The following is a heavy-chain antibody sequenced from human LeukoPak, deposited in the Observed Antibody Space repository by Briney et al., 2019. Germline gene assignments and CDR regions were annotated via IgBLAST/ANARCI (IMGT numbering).Heavy chain of an antibody. Sequence: SETLSLTCTVSGGSISSGYYWGWIRQPPGKGLEWIGSIYHSGSTYYSPSLKSRVTISVDTSKNQFSLKLSSVTAADTAVYYCARVDTYDYYDSSGSPKRAFDYWGQGTLVTVSS. CDR3: ARVDTYDYYDSSGSPKRAFDY. CDR2: IYHSGST. CDR1: GGSISSGYY. D-gene: IGHD3-22*01. V-gene: IGHV4-38-2*02. J-gene: IGHJ4*02.